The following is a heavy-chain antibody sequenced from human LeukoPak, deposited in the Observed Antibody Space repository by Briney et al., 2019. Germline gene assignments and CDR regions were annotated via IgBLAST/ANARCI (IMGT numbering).Heavy chain of an antibody. J-gene: IGHJ6*02. D-gene: IGHD6-13*01. CDR3: ARGGHSSPIYYYGMDV. Sequence: HPGGSLRLSCAASGFTFSSYAMHWVRQAPGKGLEWVAVISYDGSNKYYADSVKGRFTISRDNSKNTLYLQMNSLRAEDTAVYYCARGGHSSPIYYYGMDVWGQGTTVTVSS. V-gene: IGHV3-30-3*01. CDR1: GFTFSSYA. CDR2: ISYDGSNK.